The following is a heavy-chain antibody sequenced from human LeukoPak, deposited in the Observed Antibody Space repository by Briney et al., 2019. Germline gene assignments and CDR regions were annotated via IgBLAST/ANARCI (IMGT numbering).Heavy chain of an antibody. CDR1: GGSISSSNW. V-gene: IGHV4-4*02. CDR3: ARDLDGYNPSFFY. CDR2: IFYSGST. J-gene: IGHJ4*02. D-gene: IGHD5-24*01. Sequence: SGTLSLTCAVSGGSISSSNWWSWVRQPPGKGLEWIGEIFYSGSTNYNPSPKSRVTISVDRSKNQSSLKLNSVTAADTAVYYCARDLDGYNPSFFYWGQGTLVTVSS.